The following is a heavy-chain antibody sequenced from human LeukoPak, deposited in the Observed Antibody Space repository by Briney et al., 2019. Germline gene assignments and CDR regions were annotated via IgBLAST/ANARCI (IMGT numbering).Heavy chain of an antibody. J-gene: IGHJ5*02. V-gene: IGHV1-18*04. CDR3: ARSGQWLGKNWFDP. Sequence: ASVNVSCKVSGYTFTSYGISWVRQPPGQGREWMGWISAYNGNTNYAQKLQGRVTMTTHTSTSTAYMELRSLRSDDTAVYYCARSGQWLGKNWFDPWGQGTLVTVSS. CDR1: GYTFTSYG. D-gene: IGHD6-19*01. CDR2: ISAYNGNT.